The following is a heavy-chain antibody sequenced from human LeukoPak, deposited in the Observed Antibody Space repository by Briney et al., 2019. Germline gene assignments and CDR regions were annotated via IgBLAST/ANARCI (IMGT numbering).Heavy chain of an antibody. Sequence: PSETLSLTCTVSGGSISSYYWSWIRQPPGKGLEWIGYIYYSGSTNYNPSLKSRVTISVDTSKNQFSLKLSSVTAADTAVYYCARDLAVYHGPHYYYMDVWGKGTTVTIS. CDR2: IYYSGST. CDR1: GGSISSYY. J-gene: IGHJ6*03. CDR3: ARDLAVYHGPHYYYMDV. D-gene: IGHD5/OR15-5a*01. V-gene: IGHV4-59*01.